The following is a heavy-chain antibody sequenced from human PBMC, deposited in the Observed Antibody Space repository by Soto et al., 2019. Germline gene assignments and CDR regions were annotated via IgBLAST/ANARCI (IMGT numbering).Heavy chain of an antibody. CDR2: ISTTGGTT. CDR1: GFTFRDYT. J-gene: IGHJ4*02. Sequence: SLRLSCSASGFTFRDYTMFWVRQAPGQGLEYVSAISTTGGTTYYADSVKGRFTVSRDNSKDTLYLQMSSLRTDDTAMYYCVKDHDYWGQGTLVTVSS. CDR3: VKDHDY. V-gene: IGHV3-64D*08.